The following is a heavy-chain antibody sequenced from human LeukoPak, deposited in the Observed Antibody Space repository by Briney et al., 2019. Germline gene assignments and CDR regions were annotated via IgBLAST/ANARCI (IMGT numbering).Heavy chain of an antibody. J-gene: IGHJ4*02. Sequence: ASVTVSCTASGYTFTGYGISWVRQAPGQGLEWMGWISAYNGNTNYAQKLQGRVTMTTDTSTSTAYMELRSLRSDDTAVYYCARAPGYYDSSGYSYWGQGTLVTVSS. CDR3: ARAPGYYDSSGYSY. V-gene: IGHV1-18*01. CDR1: GYTFTGYG. CDR2: ISAYNGNT. D-gene: IGHD3-22*01.